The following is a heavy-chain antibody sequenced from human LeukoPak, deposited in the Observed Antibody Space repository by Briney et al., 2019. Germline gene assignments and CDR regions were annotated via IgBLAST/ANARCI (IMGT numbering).Heavy chain of an antibody. D-gene: IGHD3-10*01. V-gene: IGHV4-59*01. CDR3: ARGARITMIRGVINWFDP. Sequence: SETLSLTCTVSGGSISSYYWSWIRQPPGKGLEWIGYIYYSGSTNYNASLKSRVTISVDTSRNQFSLKLSSVTAADTAVYYCARGARITMIRGVINWFDPWGQGTLVTVSS. CDR1: GGSISSYY. J-gene: IGHJ5*02. CDR2: IYYSGST.